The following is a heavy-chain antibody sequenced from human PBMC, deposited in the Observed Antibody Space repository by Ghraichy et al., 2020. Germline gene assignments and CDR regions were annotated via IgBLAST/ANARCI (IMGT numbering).Heavy chain of an antibody. V-gene: IGHV3-30*18. CDR2: ISYDGSNK. D-gene: IGHD1-26*01. CDR1: GFTFSSYG. J-gene: IGHJ4*02. Sequence: GGSLRLSCAASGFTFSSYGMHWVRQAPGKGLEWVAVISYDGSNKYYADSVKGRFTISRDNSKNTLYLQMNSLRAEDTAVYYCAKELASWVGATSLDYWGQGTLVTVSS. CDR3: AKELASWVGATSLDY.